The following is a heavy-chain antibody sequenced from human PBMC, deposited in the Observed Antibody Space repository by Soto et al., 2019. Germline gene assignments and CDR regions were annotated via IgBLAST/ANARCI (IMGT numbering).Heavy chain of an antibody. CDR3: ARTPESAHHDY. J-gene: IGHJ4*02. V-gene: IGHV1-2*02. Sequence: QVQLVQSGAEVKMPGASVKVSCKASGYTFTDYYVHWVRQAPGPGLEWVAWINPKTGSTHYAQKFQGRVTMTRDTSINTAYMEVTSLTSDDTAVYYCARTPESAHHDYWGQGTLVTVSS. D-gene: IGHD6-6*01. CDR1: GYTFTDYY. CDR2: INPKTGST.